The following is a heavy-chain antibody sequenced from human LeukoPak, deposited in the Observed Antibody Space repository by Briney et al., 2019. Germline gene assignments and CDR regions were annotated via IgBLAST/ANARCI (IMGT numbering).Heavy chain of an antibody. V-gene: IGHV3-23*01. CDR3: AKWGDYDVLTGYYVSDY. J-gene: IGHJ4*02. Sequence: PSGACLRLSCAASGFTFSNCAMSWVRQAPGKGLEWVSAITGSGGNTYYADSVKGRFTISRDNSKNTVFLQMNSLRAEDTAVYYCAKWGDYDVLTGYYVSDYWGQGTLVTVSS. D-gene: IGHD3-9*01. CDR1: GFTFSNCA. CDR2: ITGSGGNT.